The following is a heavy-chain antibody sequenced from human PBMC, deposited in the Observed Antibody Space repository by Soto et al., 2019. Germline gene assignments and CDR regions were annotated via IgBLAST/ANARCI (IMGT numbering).Heavy chain of an antibody. D-gene: IGHD1-20*01. CDR1: GYTFTGYY. Sequence: GASVKVSCKASGYTFTGYYMHWVRQAPGQGREWMGWINPNSGGTNYAQKFQGWVTMTRDTSISTAYMELSRLRSDDTAVYYCARDHASITGTTSFDYWGQGTLVTVSS. CDR3: ARDHASITGTTSFDY. J-gene: IGHJ4*02. V-gene: IGHV1-2*04. CDR2: INPNSGGT.